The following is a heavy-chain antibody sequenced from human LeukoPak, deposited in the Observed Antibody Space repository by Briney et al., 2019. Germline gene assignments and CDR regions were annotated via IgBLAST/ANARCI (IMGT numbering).Heavy chain of an antibody. CDR3: ARDMYYYDSSGYLDY. CDR1: GFTFSSYA. CDR2: ISYDGSNK. Sequence: RTGGSLRLSCAASGFTFSSYAIHWVRQAPGKGLEWVAVISYDGSNKYYADSVKGRFTISRDSSKNTLYLQMNSLRAEDTAVYYCARDMYYYDSSGYLDYWGQGTLVTVSS. D-gene: IGHD3-22*01. V-gene: IGHV3-30-3*01. J-gene: IGHJ4*02.